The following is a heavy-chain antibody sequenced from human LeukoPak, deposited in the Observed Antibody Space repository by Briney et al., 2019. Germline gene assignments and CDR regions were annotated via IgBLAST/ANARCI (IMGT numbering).Heavy chain of an antibody. V-gene: IGHV1-58*02. D-gene: IGHD3-22*01. CDR2: IVVGSGNT. CDR1: GFTFTSSA. CDR3: ARGRNYYDSSGYYYEGDAFDI. Sequence: SVKVSCKASGFTFTSSAMQWVRQARGQRLEWIGWIVVGSGNTNYAQKFQERVTITRDTSTSTVYMELSSLRSEDTAVYYCARGRNYYDSSGYYYEGDAFDIWGQGTMVTVSS. J-gene: IGHJ3*02.